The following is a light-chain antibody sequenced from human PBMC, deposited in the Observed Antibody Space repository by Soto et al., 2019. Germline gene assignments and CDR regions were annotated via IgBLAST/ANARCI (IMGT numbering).Light chain of an antibody. V-gene: IGKV1-6*01. J-gene: IGKJ1*01. CDR3: LQDYSYPLT. Sequence: AIQMTQSPSSLSASVGDRVTITCRASQGVRDDLAWYQQKPGKAPKLLIYAASSLQSGVPSRFSGSGSGTDFTLTISSRQPEDFATYYCLQDYSYPLTFGQVTKVEI. CDR1: QGVRDD. CDR2: AAS.